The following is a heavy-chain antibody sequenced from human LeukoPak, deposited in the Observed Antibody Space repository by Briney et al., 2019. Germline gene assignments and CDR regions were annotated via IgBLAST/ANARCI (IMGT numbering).Heavy chain of an antibody. D-gene: IGHD1-26*01. V-gene: IGHV4-39*01. CDR1: GGSISSSSYY. CDR3: ARLFQGSY. J-gene: IGHJ4*02. CDR2: IYYSGST. Sequence: SETLSLTCTVSGGSISSSSYYWGWIRQPPGKGLEWIGSIYYSGSTYYNPSLKSRVTISVDTSKNQFSLKLSSVTAADTAVYYCARLFQGSYWGQGTLVTVSS.